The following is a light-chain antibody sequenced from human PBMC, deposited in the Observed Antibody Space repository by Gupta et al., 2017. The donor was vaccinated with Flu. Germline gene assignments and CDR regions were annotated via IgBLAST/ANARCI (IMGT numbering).Light chain of an antibody. Sequence: VLTQSPDTLSLFPGERATLSCRASQIVSSTYLAWYQQKPGQAPRPLIYGTSNRATGIPDRFSGSGSGTDFTLTISRLEPEDFAVYSCQQYGRSYTFGQGTKLAIK. CDR1: QIVSSTY. V-gene: IGKV3-20*01. CDR3: QQYGRSYT. J-gene: IGKJ2*01. CDR2: GTS.